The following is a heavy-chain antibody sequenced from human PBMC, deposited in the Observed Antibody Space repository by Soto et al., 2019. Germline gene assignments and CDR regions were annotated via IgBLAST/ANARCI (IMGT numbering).Heavy chain of an antibody. CDR1: GYTFTAYD. J-gene: IGHJ6*02. Sequence: QMMQSGAEVKKPGASVKVSCKTSGYTFTAYDIYWVRQAPGQGLEWMGWIRAYNGHTNYAQKFQTRVTMTTDTSTDTAYMDLKSLTSDDTAIYYCARAGAAPYYYYGLDIWGQGTTVTVSS. CDR3: ARAGAAPYYYYGLDI. CDR2: IRAYNGHT. D-gene: IGHD3-10*01. V-gene: IGHV1-18*01.